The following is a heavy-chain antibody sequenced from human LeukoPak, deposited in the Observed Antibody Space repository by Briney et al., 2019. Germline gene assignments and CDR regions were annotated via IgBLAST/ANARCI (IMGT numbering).Heavy chain of an antibody. Sequence: ASVKVSCKASGYTFTGYYMHWVRQAPGQGLEWMGRINPNSGGTNYAQKFQGRVTMTRDTSISTAYMELSRLRSDDTAVYYCARVGCSSTSCYGGSDYWGQGTLVTVSS. V-gene: IGHV1-2*06. CDR2: INPNSGGT. J-gene: IGHJ4*02. CDR1: GYTFTGYY. CDR3: ARVGCSSTSCYGGSDY. D-gene: IGHD2-2*01.